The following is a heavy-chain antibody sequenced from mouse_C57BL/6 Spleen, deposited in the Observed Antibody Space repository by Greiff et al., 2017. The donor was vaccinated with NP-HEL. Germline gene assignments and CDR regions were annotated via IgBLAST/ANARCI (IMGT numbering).Heavy chain of an antibody. V-gene: IGHV5-4*03. J-gene: IGHJ1*03. Sequence: EVKLVESGGGLVKPGGSLKLSCAASGFTFSSYAMSWVRQTPEKRLEWVATISDGGSYTYYPDNVKGRFTISRDNAKNNLYLQMSHLKSEDTAMYYCARGDDYDWYFDVWGTGTTVTVSS. D-gene: IGHD2-4*01. CDR1: GFTFSSYA. CDR3: ARGDDYDWYFDV. CDR2: ISDGGSYT.